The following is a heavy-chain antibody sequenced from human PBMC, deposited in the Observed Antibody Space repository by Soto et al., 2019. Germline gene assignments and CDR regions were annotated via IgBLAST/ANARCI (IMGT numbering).Heavy chain of an antibody. J-gene: IGHJ6*02. V-gene: IGHV3-15*07. CDR3: TTFDIVAKDSYYYYYYGMDV. Sequence: PGGSLRLSCAASGFRFSDYSMNWVRQAPGKGLEWVSRIKSKTDGGTTDYAAPVKGRFTISRDDSKNTLYLQMNSLKTEDTAVYYCTTFDIVAKDSYYYYYYGMDVWGQGTTVTVSS. D-gene: IGHD5-12*01. CDR2: IKSKTDGGTT. CDR1: GFRFSDYS.